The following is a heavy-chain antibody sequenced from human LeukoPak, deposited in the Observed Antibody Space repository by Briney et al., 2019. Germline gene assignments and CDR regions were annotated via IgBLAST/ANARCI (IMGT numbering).Heavy chain of an antibody. D-gene: IGHD6-13*01. CDR2: IYYSGST. CDR1: GGSISSSSYY. Sequence: PSQTLSLTCTVSGGSISSSSYYWGWIRQPPGKGLEWIGSIYYSGSTYYNPSLKSRVTISVDTSKNQFSLKLSSVTAADTAVYYCARFSPSSWYDSGGDAFDIWGQGTMVTVSS. J-gene: IGHJ3*02. V-gene: IGHV4-39*01. CDR3: ARFSPSSWYDSGGDAFDI.